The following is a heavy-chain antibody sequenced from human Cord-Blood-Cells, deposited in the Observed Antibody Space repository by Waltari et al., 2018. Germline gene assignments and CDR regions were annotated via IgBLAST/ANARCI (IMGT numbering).Heavy chain of an antibody. J-gene: IGHJ6*04. CDR3: ARERGYCSSTSCHSPYYGMDV. Sequence: GLEWMGGIIPIFGTANYAQKFQGRVTITADESTSTAYMELSSLSSEDTAVYYCARERGYCSSTSCHSPYYGMDVWGEGTTVTVSA. D-gene: IGHD2-2*01. V-gene: IGHV1-69*01. CDR2: IIPIFGTA.